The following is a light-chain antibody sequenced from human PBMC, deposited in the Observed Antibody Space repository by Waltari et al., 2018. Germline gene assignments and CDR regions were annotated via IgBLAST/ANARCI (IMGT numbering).Light chain of an antibody. V-gene: IGKV2-28*01. Sequence: DIVMTQSPLSLPVTPGEPASISCRSSQSLLHSNGYNYLDWYLQTPGQSPQLLIYLGSNRASGVPDRFSGSGSGTDFTLRISRVEAEDVGVYYCMEPLQTRTFGQGTKLEIK. J-gene: IGKJ2*01. CDR3: MEPLQTRT. CDR1: QSLLHSNGYNY. CDR2: LGS.